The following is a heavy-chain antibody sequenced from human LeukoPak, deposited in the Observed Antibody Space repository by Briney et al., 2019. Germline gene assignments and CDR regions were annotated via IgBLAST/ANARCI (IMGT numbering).Heavy chain of an antibody. CDR3: ARGPTGTTLKDY. Sequence: ASVKVSCKASGYTFTSYYMHWVRQAPGQGLEWMGIINPSGGSTNYAQKLQGRVTMTRDMSTSTVYMELSSLRSEDTAVYYCARGPTGTTLKDYWGQGTLVTVSS. J-gene: IGHJ4*02. V-gene: IGHV1-46*01. CDR1: GYTFTSYY. D-gene: IGHD1-1*01. CDR2: INPSGGST.